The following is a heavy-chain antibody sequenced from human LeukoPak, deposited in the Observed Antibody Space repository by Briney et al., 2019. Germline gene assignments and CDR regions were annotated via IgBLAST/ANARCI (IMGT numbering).Heavy chain of an antibody. J-gene: IGHJ6*02. D-gene: IGHD3-22*01. V-gene: IGHV1-8*02. Sequence: ASVKVSCKASGGTFSSYDINWVRQATGQGLEWMGWMNPNSGNTGYAQKFQGRVTMTRNTSISTAYMELSSLRSEDTAVYYCARFLYYYDSSGYYGDYYYYYGMDVWGQGTTVTVSS. CDR1: GGTFSSYD. CDR3: ARFLYYYDSSGYYGDYYYYYGMDV. CDR2: MNPNSGNT.